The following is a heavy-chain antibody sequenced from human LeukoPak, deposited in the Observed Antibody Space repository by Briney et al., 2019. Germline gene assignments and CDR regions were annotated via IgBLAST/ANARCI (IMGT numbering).Heavy chain of an antibody. J-gene: IGHJ4*02. V-gene: IGHV6-1*01. CDR2: TYYRSKWYY. CDR1: GDSVSRSSAA. Sequence: SQTLSLTCDVSGDSVSRSSAAWTWIRQSPSRGLERLGRTYYRSKWYYDYAESVQGRITINPDTSKNQVSLQLKSVTTEDTAVYYCARDKWLDTFFDYWGQGILVTVSS. D-gene: IGHD6-19*01. CDR3: ARDKWLDTFFDY.